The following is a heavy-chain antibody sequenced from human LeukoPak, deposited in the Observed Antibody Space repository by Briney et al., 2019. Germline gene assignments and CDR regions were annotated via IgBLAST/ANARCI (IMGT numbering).Heavy chain of an antibody. CDR1: GFTFSSYS. J-gene: IGHJ4*02. CDR2: ISSTSSYK. CDR3: ATWTTRGSFDY. D-gene: IGHD1-26*01. V-gene: IGHV3-21*01. Sequence: GGSLRLSCAASGFTFSSYSMNWVRQAPGKGLGWVSSISSTSSYKYYADSVKGRFTISRDNANNSLYLQMNSLRAEDTALYYCATWTTRGSFDYWGQGTLVTVSS.